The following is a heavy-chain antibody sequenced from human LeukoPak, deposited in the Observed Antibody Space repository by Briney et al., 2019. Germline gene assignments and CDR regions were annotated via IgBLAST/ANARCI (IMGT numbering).Heavy chain of an antibody. CDR1: GFTFSDYY. J-gene: IGHJ5*02. V-gene: IGHV3-11*01. Sequence: GSLRLSCAASGFTFSDYYMSWIRQAPGKGLEWVSYISNSASTIYYADSVKGRFTISRDNAKNSLSLQMNSLRAEDTAVYYCAKGSSSSWYNWFDPWGQGTLVTVSS. CDR2: ISNSASTI. CDR3: AKGSSSSWYNWFDP. D-gene: IGHD6-13*01.